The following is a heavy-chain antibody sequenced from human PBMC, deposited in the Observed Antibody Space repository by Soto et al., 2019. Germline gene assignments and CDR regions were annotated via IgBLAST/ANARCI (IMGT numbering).Heavy chain of an antibody. V-gene: IGHV3-53*01. D-gene: IGHD3-22*01. CDR2: IYSGGST. CDR1: GFTVSSNY. CDR3: ARAGYDNSYYYYGMDV. Sequence: GSLRLSCAASGFTVSSNYMSWVRQAPGKGLEWVSVIYSGGSTYYADSVKGRFTISRDNSKNTLYLQMNSLRAEDTAVYYCARAGYDNSYYYYGMDVWGQGTTVTVSS. J-gene: IGHJ6*02.